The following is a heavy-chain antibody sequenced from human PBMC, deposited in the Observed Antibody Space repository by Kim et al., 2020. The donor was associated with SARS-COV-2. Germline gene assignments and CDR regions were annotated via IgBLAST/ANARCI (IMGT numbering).Heavy chain of an antibody. CDR2: INHSGST. Sequence: SETLSLTCAVYGGSFSGYYWSWIRQPPGKGLEWIGEINHSGSTNYNPSLKSRVTISVDTSKNQFSLKLSSVTAADTAVYYCARGNSGPGPNFDYWGQGTLVTVSS. CDR1: GGSFSGYY. D-gene: IGHD5-12*01. J-gene: IGHJ4*02. CDR3: ARGNSGPGPNFDY. V-gene: IGHV4-34*01.